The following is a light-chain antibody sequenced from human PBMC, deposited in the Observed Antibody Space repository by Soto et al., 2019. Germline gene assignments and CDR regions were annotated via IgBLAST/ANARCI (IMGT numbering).Light chain of an antibody. CDR1: QSVSSY. CDR2: DAS. Sequence: EIVLTQSPATLSLSPGERATLSCRASQSVSSYLAWYQQKPGQAPRLLIYDASNRATGIPVRFSGSGSGTDFTLTISSLEPADFAVYYCQQRSNWPTFGQGTKLEIK. CDR3: QQRSNWPT. J-gene: IGKJ2*01. V-gene: IGKV3-11*01.